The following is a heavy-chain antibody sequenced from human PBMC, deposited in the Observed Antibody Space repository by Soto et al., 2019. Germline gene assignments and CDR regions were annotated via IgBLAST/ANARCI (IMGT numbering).Heavy chain of an antibody. Sequence: GGSLRLSCAASGFTFSSYWMSWVRQAPGKGLEWVANIKQDGSEKYYVDSVKGRFTISRDNAKNSLYLQMNSLRAEDTAVYYCAIDKAQQLAPLDAFDIWGQGTMVTVSS. CDR2: IKQDGSEK. CDR1: GFTFSSYW. D-gene: IGHD6-13*01. CDR3: AIDKAQQLAPLDAFDI. V-gene: IGHV3-7*03. J-gene: IGHJ3*02.